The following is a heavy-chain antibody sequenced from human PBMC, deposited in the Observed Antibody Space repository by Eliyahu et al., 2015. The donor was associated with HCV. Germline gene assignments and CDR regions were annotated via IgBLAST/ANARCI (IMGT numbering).Heavy chain of an antibody. CDR3: ARGGQNNYRYGLDV. V-gene: IGHV3-21*01. J-gene: IGHJ6*02. D-gene: IGHD1/OR15-1a*01. CDR2: ITSTTTYT. Sequence: EVQLVESGGGLVKPGGSLRLSCVAXGXTXXSYSLNWVRQAPGKGLEWVSSITSTTTYTQYADSLRGRFTISRDNAKSSLYLQMNSLRAEDTAVYYCARGGQNNYRYGLDVWGQGTTVTVSS. CDR1: GXTXXSYS.